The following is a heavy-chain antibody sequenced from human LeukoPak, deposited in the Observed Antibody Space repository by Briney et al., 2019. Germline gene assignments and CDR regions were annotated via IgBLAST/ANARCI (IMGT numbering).Heavy chain of an antibody. V-gene: IGHV3-66*01. CDR3: ARAKGASDSSGYYFKGGYYFDY. CDR2: IYSSGST. Sequence: GGSLRLSCAASGFTVSSNYMSWVRQAPGKGLEWVSVIYSSGSTYYADSVKGRFTISRDNSKNTLYLQMNSLRAEDTAVYYCARAKGASDSSGYYFKGGYYFDYWGQGTLVTVSS. CDR1: GFTVSSNY. J-gene: IGHJ4*02. D-gene: IGHD3-22*01.